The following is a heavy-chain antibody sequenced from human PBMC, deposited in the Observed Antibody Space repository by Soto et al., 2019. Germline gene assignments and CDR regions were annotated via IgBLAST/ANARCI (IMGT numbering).Heavy chain of an antibody. V-gene: IGHV3-23*01. J-gene: IGHJ4*02. D-gene: IGHD1-26*01. CDR1: GFTFSSYG. CDR3: AKASAPGGTYFPLWF. Sequence: PWCSPGLSCAASGFTFSSYGMVLVRQDPGKGLEWVSSISGSGGSTYYADSVKGRFTISRDNSKNTLYLQMNSLRAEDTAVYYCAKASAPGGTYFPLWFWGQGTLVTVS. CDR2: ISGSGGST.